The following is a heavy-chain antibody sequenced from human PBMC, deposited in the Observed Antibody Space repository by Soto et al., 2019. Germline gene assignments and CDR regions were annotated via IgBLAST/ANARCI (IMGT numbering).Heavy chain of an antibody. D-gene: IGHD3-3*01. CDR2: ISYDGSNK. Sequence: SLRLSCAASGFTFSSYAMHWVRQAPGKGLEWVAVISYDGSNKYYADSVKGRFTISRDNSKNTLYLQMNSLRAEATAVYYCARDQYYFLSCPNYYYDVMDVWGQGTTVTGSS. CDR1: GFTFSSYA. V-gene: IGHV3-30-3*01. CDR3: ARDQYYFLSCPNYYYDVMDV. J-gene: IGHJ6*02.